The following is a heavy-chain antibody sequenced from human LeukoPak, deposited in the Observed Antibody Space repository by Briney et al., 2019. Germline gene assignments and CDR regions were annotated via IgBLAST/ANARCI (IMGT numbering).Heavy chain of an antibody. CDR3: ASSPTLGAFDI. J-gene: IGHJ3*02. CDR1: GYTFTSYG. V-gene: IGHV1-18*01. Sequence: ASVKVSSEASGYTFTSYGISWVRQAPGQRLEWMGWISAYNGNTNYAQKLQGRVTMTTDTSTSTAYMELRSLRSDDTAVYYCASSPTLGAFDIWGQGTMVTVSS. D-gene: IGHD3-16*01. CDR2: ISAYNGNT.